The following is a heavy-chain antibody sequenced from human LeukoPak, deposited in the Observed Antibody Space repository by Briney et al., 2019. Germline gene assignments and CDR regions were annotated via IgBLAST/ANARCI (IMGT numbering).Heavy chain of an antibody. J-gene: IGHJ3*02. Sequence: SVKVSCKASGGTFSSYAISWVRQAPGQGLEWMGGIIPIFGTANYAQKFQGRVTITADESTSTAYVELSSLRSEDTAVYYCARGDGFHDVFDIGGKGTMVTVFS. CDR3: ARGDGFHDVFDI. V-gene: IGHV1-69*01. CDR2: IIPIFGTA. D-gene: IGHD5-24*01. CDR1: GGTFSSYA.